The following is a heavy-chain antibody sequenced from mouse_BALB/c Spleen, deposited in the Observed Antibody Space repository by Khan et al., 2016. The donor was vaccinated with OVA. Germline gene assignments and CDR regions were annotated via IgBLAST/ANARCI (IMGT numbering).Heavy chain of an antibody. CDR3: ARICGGDFDY. Sequence: EVQLQESGPGLVKPSQSLSLTGTVTGYSITSDYAWNWIRQFPGNKLEWLGFISYSGNTNYNPSLKSRISITRDTSKNQFFLQLNSVTTEDTATYYCARICGGDFDYWGQGTTLTVSS. J-gene: IGHJ2*01. V-gene: IGHV3-2*02. CDR1: GYSITSDYA. CDR2: ISYSGNT.